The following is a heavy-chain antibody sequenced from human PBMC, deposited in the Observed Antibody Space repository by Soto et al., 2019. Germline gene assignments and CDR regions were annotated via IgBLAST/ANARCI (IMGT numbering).Heavy chain of an antibody. D-gene: IGHD5-12*01. J-gene: IGHJ4*02. CDR1: GGSISSYY. V-gene: IGHV4-59*01. Sequence: PSETLSLTCTVSGGSISSYYWSWIRQPPGKGLEWIGYIYYSGSTNYNPSLKSRVTISVDTSKNQFSLKLSSVTAADTAVYYCARGRGYSGYDPHFDYWGQGTLVTVSS. CDR3: ARGRGYSGYDPHFDY. CDR2: IYYSGST.